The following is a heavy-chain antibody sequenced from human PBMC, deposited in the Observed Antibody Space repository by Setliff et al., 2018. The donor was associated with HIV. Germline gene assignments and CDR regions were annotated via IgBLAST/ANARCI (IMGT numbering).Heavy chain of an antibody. CDR2: IYHSGNT. D-gene: IGHD6-19*01. CDR1: GGPIASNTYF. V-gene: IGHV4-39*01. CDR3: ARRRGQKATGWYYFDF. Sequence: SETLSLTCSVSGGPIASNTYFWDWIRQAPGKGLEWIGSIYHSGNTYYNPSLKSRVSISVDTSKRQFSLKLTSVTAGDSALYYCARRRGQKATGWYYFDFWGQGALVTVSS. J-gene: IGHJ4*02.